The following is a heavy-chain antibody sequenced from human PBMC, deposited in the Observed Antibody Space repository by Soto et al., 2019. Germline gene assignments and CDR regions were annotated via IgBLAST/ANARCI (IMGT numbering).Heavy chain of an antibody. D-gene: IGHD4-17*01. V-gene: IGHV3-23*01. CDR3: ANEIRPNDY. Sequence: EVQLLESGGGLVQPGGSLRLSCAASGLPFSSHAMSWVRQAPGKGLEWVSSISISGGNTYYADSVRGRFTISRDNSKNTFYLHMNSLTAEDTAIYYGANEIRPNDYWGQGTLVTVSS. J-gene: IGHJ4*02. CDR2: ISISGGNT. CDR1: GLPFSSHA.